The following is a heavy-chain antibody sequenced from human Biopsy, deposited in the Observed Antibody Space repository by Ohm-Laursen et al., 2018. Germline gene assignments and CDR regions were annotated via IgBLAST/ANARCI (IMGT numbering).Heavy chain of an antibody. Sequence: TLSLTWNVSGDSINRGGHFWGWVRQSPAKGLGWIGHFYYNGDPYYNPALMSLVSISADTPNNQVSLRLDSVTGADTAVYYCTRVRTFGGVIGGYYFDSWGQGILVTVSS. V-gene: IGHV4-31*01. CDR3: TRVRTFGGVIGGYYFDS. CDR2: FYYNGDP. D-gene: IGHD3-16*02. CDR1: GDSINRGGHF. J-gene: IGHJ4*02.